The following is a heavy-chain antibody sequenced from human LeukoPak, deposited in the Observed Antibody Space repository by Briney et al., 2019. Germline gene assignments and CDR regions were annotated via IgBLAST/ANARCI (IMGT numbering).Heavy chain of an antibody. J-gene: IGHJ4*02. Sequence: GGSLRLSCAASGFTFSSHSMNWVRQAPGKGLEWISYIDSSSSSIYYADSVKGRFTISRDNAKNSLYLQMNSLRAEDTAVYYCARDQVLNYWGQGTLVTVSS. CDR1: GFTFSSHS. D-gene: IGHD1-1*01. V-gene: IGHV3-48*01. CDR2: IDSSSSSI. CDR3: ARDQVLNY.